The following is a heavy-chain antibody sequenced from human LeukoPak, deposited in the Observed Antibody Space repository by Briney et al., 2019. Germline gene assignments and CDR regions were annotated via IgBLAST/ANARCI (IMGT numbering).Heavy chain of an antibody. CDR3: ARHGGAFDY. CDR1: GGSISSYY. CDR2: IYTSGST. Sequence: SETLSLTCTVSGGSISSYYWSWIRQPPGKGLEWIGYIYTSGSTNYNPSLKSRVTISVDTSKNQFSLKLSSVTAADTAVYYCARHGGAFDYWGQGTLVTVSS. D-gene: IGHD1-26*01. V-gene: IGHV4-4*09. J-gene: IGHJ4*02.